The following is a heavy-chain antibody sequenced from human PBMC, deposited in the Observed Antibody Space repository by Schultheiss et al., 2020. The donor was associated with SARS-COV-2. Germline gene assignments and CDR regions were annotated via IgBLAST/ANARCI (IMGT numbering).Heavy chain of an antibody. CDR3: AKDSELRYFDWFHYFDY. V-gene: IGHV3-23*01. CDR2: IIHSGGST. D-gene: IGHD3-9*01. Sequence: GGSLRLSCAASGFTFSDYGMHWVRQAPGMGQEWVSIIHSGGSTYYADSVKGRFTISRDNSKNTLYLQMNSLRAEDTAVYYCAKDSELRYFDWFHYFDYWGQGTLVTVSS. J-gene: IGHJ4*02. CDR1: GFTFSDYG.